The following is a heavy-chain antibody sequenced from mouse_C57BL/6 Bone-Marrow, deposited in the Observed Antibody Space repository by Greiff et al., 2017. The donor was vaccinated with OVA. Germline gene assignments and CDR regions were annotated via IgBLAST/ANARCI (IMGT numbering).Heavy chain of an antibody. CDR2: ISSGGDYL. V-gene: IGHV5-9-1*02. CDR3: TRDGGYYGNRSAFAY. CDR1: GFTFSSYA. D-gene: IGHD2-1*01. J-gene: IGHJ3*01. Sequence: EVKLVESGEGLVKPGGSLKLSCAASGFTFSSYAMSWVRQTPEKRLEWVAYISSGGDYLYYADNVKGRFTISRDNARNTLYRQMSSLKSDDTAMYYCTRDGGYYGNRSAFAYWGQGTLVTVSA.